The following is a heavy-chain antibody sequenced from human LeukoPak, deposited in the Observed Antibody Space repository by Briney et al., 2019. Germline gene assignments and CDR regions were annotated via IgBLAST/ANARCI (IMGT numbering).Heavy chain of an antibody. D-gene: IGHD2-15*01. Sequence: PSETLSLTCTVSGGSISSYYWSWIRQPPGKGLEWIGYIYYSGSTNYNPSLKSRVTISVDTSKNQFSLKLSSVTAAGTAVYYCARGCSGGSCDAFDIWGQGTMVTVSS. V-gene: IGHV4-59*01. CDR3: ARGCSGGSCDAFDI. J-gene: IGHJ3*02. CDR2: IYYSGST. CDR1: GGSISSYY.